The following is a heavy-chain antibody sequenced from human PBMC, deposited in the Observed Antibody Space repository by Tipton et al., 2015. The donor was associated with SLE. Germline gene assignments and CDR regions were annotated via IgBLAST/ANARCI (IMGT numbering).Heavy chain of an antibody. V-gene: IGHV4-4*07. D-gene: IGHD4-23*01. CDR2: IYTGGNT. J-gene: IGHJ4*02. Sequence: TLSLTCTVSGGSINTYYWAWVRQPAGKGLEWIGRIYTGGNTKYNPSLESRVTISVDSSKSQFSLKLISVTAADTAVYYCARGSVKFDYWGQGTLVTVSS. CDR1: GGSINTYY. CDR3: ARGSVKFDY.